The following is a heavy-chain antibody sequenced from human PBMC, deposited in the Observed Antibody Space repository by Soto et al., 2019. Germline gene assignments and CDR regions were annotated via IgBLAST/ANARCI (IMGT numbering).Heavy chain of an antibody. CDR2: INPNSGGT. D-gene: IGHD6-13*01. Sequence: ASVKVSCKASGYTFTGYYMHWVRQAPGQGLEWMGWINPNSGGTNYAQKFQGWVTMTKNTLYLQMNSLRAEDTAVYYCAKWGIAAAGPDYYYYGMDVWGQGTTVTVSS. CDR3: AKWGIAAAGPDYYYYGMDV. J-gene: IGHJ6*02. CDR1: GYTFTGYY. V-gene: IGHV1-2*04.